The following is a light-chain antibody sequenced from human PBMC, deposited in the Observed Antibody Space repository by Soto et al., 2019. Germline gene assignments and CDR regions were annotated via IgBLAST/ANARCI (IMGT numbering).Light chain of an antibody. CDR2: NVS. CDR1: SSDVGGFNY. V-gene: IGLV2-14*03. Sequence: QSALTQPASVSGSPGQSITISCTGTSSDVGGFNYVSWYQQHPGKAPTLIIYNVSVRPSGVSIRFSGSKSGNTASLTISGLQAEDEAEYSCSSYASSSSLPYVFGTGTKVTVL. CDR3: SSYASSSSLPYV. J-gene: IGLJ1*01.